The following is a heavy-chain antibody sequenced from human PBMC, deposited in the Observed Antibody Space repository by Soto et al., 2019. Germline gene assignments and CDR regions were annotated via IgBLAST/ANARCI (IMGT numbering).Heavy chain of an antibody. J-gene: IGHJ5*02. CDR3: ARVSYYYDSSGLGRFDP. Sequence: ASVKVCCKASGYTFTRYAMHWVRQAPGRRLEWMGWINSGNGNTKYSQKFQGRVTITRDTSASTAYMELSSLRSDDTAVYYCARVSYYYDSSGLGRFDPWGQGTLVTVSS. V-gene: IGHV1-3*01. D-gene: IGHD3-22*01. CDR1: GYTFTRYA. CDR2: INSGNGNT.